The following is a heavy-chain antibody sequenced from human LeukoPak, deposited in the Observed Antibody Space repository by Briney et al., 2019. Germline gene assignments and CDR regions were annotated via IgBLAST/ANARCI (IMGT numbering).Heavy chain of an antibody. D-gene: IGHD6-13*01. CDR3: ATWQQLVFDY. CDR1: GFTLSNTW. J-gene: IGHJ4*02. CDR2: IKNRTDGGTT. V-gene: IGHV3-15*01. Sequence: GGSLRLSCAASGFTLSNTWMTWVRQAPGKGLEWVGRIKNRTDGGTTDYAAPVKGRFTISRDDSKNTLYLQMDSLKSEDTAVYYCATWQQLVFDYCGQGTLVTVSS.